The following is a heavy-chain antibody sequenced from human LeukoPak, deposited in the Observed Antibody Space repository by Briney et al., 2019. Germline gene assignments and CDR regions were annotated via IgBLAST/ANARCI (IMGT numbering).Heavy chain of an antibody. CDR3: ARDKEACSSTSCYAGGYGMDV. CDR1: GFTFSSYS. V-gene: IGHV3-21*01. CDR2: ISSSSSYI. J-gene: IGHJ6*02. D-gene: IGHD2-2*01. Sequence: PGGSLGLSCAASGFTFSSYSMNWVRQAPGKGLEWVSSISSSSSYIYYADSVKGRFTISRDNAKNSLYLQMNSLRAEDTAVYYCARDKEACSSTSCYAGGYGMDVWGQGTTVTVSS.